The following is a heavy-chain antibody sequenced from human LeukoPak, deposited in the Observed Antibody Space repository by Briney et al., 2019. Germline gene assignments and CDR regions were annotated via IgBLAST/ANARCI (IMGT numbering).Heavy chain of an antibody. Sequence: PGGSLRLSCAASGFTFSSYAMSWVRQAPGKGLEWVSAISGSGGSKYYADSVKGRFTISRDNSKNTLYLQMNSLRAEDTAGYYCAKGGSTSPNNYYYYYMDVWGKGTTVTVSS. CDR3: AKGGSTSPNNYYYYYMDV. V-gene: IGHV3-23*01. J-gene: IGHJ6*03. D-gene: IGHD2-2*01. CDR1: GFTFSSYA. CDR2: ISGSGGSK.